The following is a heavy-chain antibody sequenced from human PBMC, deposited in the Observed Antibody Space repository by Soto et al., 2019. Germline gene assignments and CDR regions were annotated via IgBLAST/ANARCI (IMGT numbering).Heavy chain of an antibody. CDR2: INPNSGGT. D-gene: IGHD2-2*01. V-gene: IGHV1-2*02. J-gene: IGHJ4*02. CDR3: ARDYPVDFVVVPTPAD. Sequence: ASVKDYCKASGYTFTGYYMHWVRQAPGQGLEWMGWINPNSGGTNYAQKFQGRVTMTRDTSISTAYMELSRLRSDDTAVYYCARDYPVDFVVVPTPADWGQGTLVTVSS. CDR1: GYTFTGYY.